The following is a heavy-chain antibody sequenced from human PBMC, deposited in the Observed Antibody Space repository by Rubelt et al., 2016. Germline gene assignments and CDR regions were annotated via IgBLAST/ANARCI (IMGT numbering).Heavy chain of an antibody. CDR2: IDPSDSYI. CDR3: ARQSHGGNSAHFDS. J-gene: IGHJ4*02. CDR1: GYIFTNYW. Sequence: EVQLVQSGAEVKKPGESLKISCQGSGYIFTNYWIIWVRQTPGTGLEWMGKIDPSDSYIKYSPSFQGHVTISIDRSASSVYLQWSSLKASDTARYYCARQSHGGNSAHFDSWGQGTLITVSS. D-gene: IGHD4-23*01. V-gene: IGHV5-10-1*01.